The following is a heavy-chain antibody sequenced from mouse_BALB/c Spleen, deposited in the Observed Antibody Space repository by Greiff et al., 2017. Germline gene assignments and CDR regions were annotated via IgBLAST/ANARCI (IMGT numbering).Heavy chain of an antibody. D-gene: IGHD2-1*01. V-gene: IGHV2-6-7*01. CDR3: AILDYGNYGFFDV. Sequence: VKLMESGPGLVAPSQSLSITCTVSGFSLTGYGVNWVRQPPGKGLEWLGMIWGDGSTDYNSALKSRLSISKDNSKSQVFLKMNSLQTDDTARYYCAILDYGNYGFFDVWGAGTTVTVSS. CDR2: IWGDGST. CDR1: GFSLTGYG. J-gene: IGHJ1*01.